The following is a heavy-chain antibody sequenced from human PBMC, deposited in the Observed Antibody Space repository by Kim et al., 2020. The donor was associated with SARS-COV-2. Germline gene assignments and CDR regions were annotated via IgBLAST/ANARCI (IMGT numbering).Heavy chain of an antibody. Sequence: YADSVKGRFTIPRDNAKNSLYLQMNSLRAEDTAVYYCARVVFWSGYYWDYWGQGTLVTVSS. J-gene: IGHJ4*02. V-gene: IGHV3-48*03. D-gene: IGHD3-3*01. CDR3: ARVVFWSGYYWDY.